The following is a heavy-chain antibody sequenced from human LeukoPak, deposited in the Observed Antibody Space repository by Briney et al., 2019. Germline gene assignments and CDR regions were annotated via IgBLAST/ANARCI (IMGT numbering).Heavy chain of an antibody. J-gene: IGHJ6*02. D-gene: IGHD6-19*01. CDR2: INWKTGTT. CDR3: ARRGSSGWYAGPDSYYYGMDV. V-gene: IGHV3-20*04. CDR1: GFIFDDYG. Sequence: GGSLRLSCAASGFIFDDYGMSWVRQAPGKGLEWVSGINWKTGTTGYADSVKGRFIISRDNAKNSLFLQMNSLRAEDTAVYYCARRGSSGWYAGPDSYYYGMDVWGQGTTVTVSS.